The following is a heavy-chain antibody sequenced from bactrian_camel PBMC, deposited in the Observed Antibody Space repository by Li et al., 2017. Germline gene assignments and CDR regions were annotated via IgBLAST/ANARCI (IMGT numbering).Heavy chain of an antibody. D-gene: IGHD3*01. CDR2: LDGSGRA. CDR3: AADLPQADDPTWDLTCTLDLASFDY. J-gene: IGHJ6*01. V-gene: IGHV3S42*01. CDR1: AYNNRRNSYRRYC. Sequence: DVQLVESGGGSVQAGGSLRLSCTASAYNNRRNSYRRYCLGWFRQAPGKERERVAVLDGSGRATYADSVKGRFTISRDNSKNTLYLQLDSLEPEDTAMYYCAADLPQADDPTWDLTCTLDLASFDYWGQGTQVTVS.